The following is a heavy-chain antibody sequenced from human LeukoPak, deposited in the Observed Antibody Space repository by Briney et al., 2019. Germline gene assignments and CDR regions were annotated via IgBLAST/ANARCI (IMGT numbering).Heavy chain of an antibody. J-gene: IGHJ6*03. D-gene: IGHD2-8*01. Sequence: GGSLRLSCAASGFTFSDYYMSWIRQAPGKGLEWVSYISSSGSTIYYADSVKGRFTISRDNAKNSLYLQMNSLRAEDTAVYYCARPIDDCTNGVCYTGGYYYYYMDVWGKGTTVTVSS. V-gene: IGHV3-11*04. CDR2: ISSSGSTI. CDR3: ARPIDDCTNGVCYTGGYYYYYMDV. CDR1: GFTFSDYY.